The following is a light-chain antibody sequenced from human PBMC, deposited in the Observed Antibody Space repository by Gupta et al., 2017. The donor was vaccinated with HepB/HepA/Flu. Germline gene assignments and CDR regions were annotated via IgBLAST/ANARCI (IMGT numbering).Light chain of an antibody. CDR3: AAWDDSMNGHV. CDR2: SNN. Sequence: HSVLTQPLSASGTPGQTVPLSCSGRRSNIGSNTVNWYLQLPGPAPRLLIYSNNKRSSGAPDRFSGSRSGATASLAISGLQAEDEADYYCAAWDDSMNGHVFGTGTKVTVL. J-gene: IGLJ1*01. V-gene: IGLV1-44*01. CDR1: RSNIGSNT.